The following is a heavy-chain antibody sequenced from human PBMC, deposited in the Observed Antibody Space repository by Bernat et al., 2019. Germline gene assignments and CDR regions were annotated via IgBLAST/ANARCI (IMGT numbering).Heavy chain of an antibody. CDR1: GFTFSSYA. D-gene: IGHD3-16*02. CDR2: ISYDGSNK. J-gene: IGHJ6*02. V-gene: IGHV3-30-3*01. Sequence: QVQLVESGGGVVQPGRSLRLSCAASGFTFSSYAMHWVRQAPGKGLEWVAVISYDGSNKYYADSVKGRFTISRDNSKSTLYLQMNSLRAEDTAVYYCARDRSLPLVWGSYRQDYYYYGMDVWGQGTTVTVSS. CDR3: ARDRSLPLVWGSYRQDYYYYGMDV.